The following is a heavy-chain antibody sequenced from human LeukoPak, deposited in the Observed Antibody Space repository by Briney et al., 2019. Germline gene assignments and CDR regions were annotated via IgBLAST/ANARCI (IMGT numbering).Heavy chain of an antibody. D-gene: IGHD6-13*01. V-gene: IGHV4-34*01. CDR2: INHSGST. CDR1: GGSFSGYY. Sequence: SETLSLTCAVYGGSFSGYYWSWIRQPPGKGLEWIGEINHSGSTNYNPSLKSRVTISVDTSKNQFSLKLSSVTAADTAVYYCARGSRHDAFDIWGQGTMVTVSS. J-gene: IGHJ3*02. CDR3: ARGSRHDAFDI.